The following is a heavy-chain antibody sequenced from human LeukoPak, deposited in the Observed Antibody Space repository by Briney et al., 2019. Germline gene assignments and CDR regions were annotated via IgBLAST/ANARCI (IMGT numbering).Heavy chain of an antibody. V-gene: IGHV3-49*03. CDR2: IRSKAYGGTT. J-gene: IGHJ5*02. CDR3: TRDFSPAAWYWFDP. CDR1: GFTFGDYA. Sequence: PGGSLRLSCTASGFTFGDYAMSWFRQAPGKGLEWVGFIRSKAYGGTTEYAASVKGRFTISRDDSKSIAYLQMNSLKTEDTAVYYCTRDFSPAAWYWFDPWGQGTLVTVSS. D-gene: IGHD6-13*01.